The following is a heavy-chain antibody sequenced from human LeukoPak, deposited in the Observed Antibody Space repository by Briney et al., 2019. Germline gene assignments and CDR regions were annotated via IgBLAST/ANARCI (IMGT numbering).Heavy chain of an antibody. D-gene: IGHD4-17*01. CDR2: ISSSSFYI. CDR1: GGSISSSS. Sequence: PSETLSLTCTVSGGSISSSSYYWGWIRQPPGKGLEWVSSISSSSFYIYYADSVKGRFSISRDNAKNSLYLQMNSLRADDTAVYYCARDSYAEYGDSGDYWGQGTLVTVSS. J-gene: IGHJ4*02. V-gene: IGHV3-21*01. CDR3: ARDSYAEYGDSGDY.